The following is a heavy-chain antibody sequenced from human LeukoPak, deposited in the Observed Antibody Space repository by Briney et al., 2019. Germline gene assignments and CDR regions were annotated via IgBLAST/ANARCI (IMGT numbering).Heavy chain of an antibody. J-gene: IGHJ4*02. Sequence: GGSLRHSCAASGFTFSNYAMTWVRQPSGKGLEWVSAISRNGSTTYYPASVKGRFTISRDNSKNTLYLQMNGLRAEDTALYYCAKDPVELLHPYFAYWGQRTLVTVSS. V-gene: IGHV3-23*01. CDR3: AKDPVELLHPYFAY. CDR2: ISRNGSTT. D-gene: IGHD1-7*01. CDR1: GFTFSNYA.